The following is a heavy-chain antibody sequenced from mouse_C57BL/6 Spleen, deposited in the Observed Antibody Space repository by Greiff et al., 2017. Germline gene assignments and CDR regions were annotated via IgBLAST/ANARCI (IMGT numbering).Heavy chain of an antibody. D-gene: IGHD2-3*01. CDR2: INPSSGYT. CDR1: GYTFTSYW. J-gene: IGHJ4*01. V-gene: IGHV1-7*01. Sequence: QVQLQQSGAELAKPGASVKLSCKASGYTFTSYWMHWVKQRPGQGLEWIGYINPSSGYTKYNQKFKDKATLTANKSSSTAYQQLSSLTYDASAVYYCARYDVYYFLAKDDWGQGTSVTVSS. CDR3: ARYDVYYFLAKDD.